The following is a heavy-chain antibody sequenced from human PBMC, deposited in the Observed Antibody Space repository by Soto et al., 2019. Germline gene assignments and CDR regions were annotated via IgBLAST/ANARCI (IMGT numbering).Heavy chain of an antibody. J-gene: IGHJ4*02. D-gene: IGHD2-15*01. CDR1: GGSFSAYY. CDR2: INHSGST. V-gene: IGHV4-34*01. CDR3: ARGDLHSQEY. Sequence: QVQLQQWGAGLLKPSETLSLTCAVYGGSFSAYYWTWIRQPPGKGLEWIGEINHSGSTNYNPSLKSRVTISVDTSKNQFSLKLSSVTAADTAVYSCARGDLHSQEYWGQGTLFTVSS.